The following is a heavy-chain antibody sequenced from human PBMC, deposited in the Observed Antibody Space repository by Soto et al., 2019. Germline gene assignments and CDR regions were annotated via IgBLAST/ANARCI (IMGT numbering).Heavy chain of an antibody. Sequence: GGSLRLSCAASGFTFSSYSMNWVRQAPGKGLEWVSYISSSSTIYYADSVKGRFTISRDNAKNSLYLQMNSLRDEDTAVYYCARDLGGSYYYFDYWGQGTLVTVSS. D-gene: IGHD1-26*01. J-gene: IGHJ4*02. CDR1: GFTFSSYS. CDR3: ARDLGGSYYYFDY. CDR2: ISSSSTI. V-gene: IGHV3-48*02.